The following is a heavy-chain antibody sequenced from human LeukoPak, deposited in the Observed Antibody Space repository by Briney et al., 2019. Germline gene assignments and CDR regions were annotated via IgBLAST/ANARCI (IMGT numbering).Heavy chain of an antibody. CDR1: GYSFSSYY. Sequence: ASVKVSCKASGYSFSSYYIHWVRLAPGQGLEWMGNINTYSGVTNYAQRFQGRVTMTRDTSIATAYMELSSLRSDETAVYYCAREDESGWRRFDYWGQGTLVTVSS. V-gene: IGHV1-2*02. D-gene: IGHD6-19*01. J-gene: IGHJ4*02. CDR3: AREDESGWRRFDY. CDR2: INTYSGVT.